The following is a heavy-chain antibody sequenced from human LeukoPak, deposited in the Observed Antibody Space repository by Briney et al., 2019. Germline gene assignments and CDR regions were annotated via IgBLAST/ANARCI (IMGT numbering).Heavy chain of an antibody. V-gene: IGHV3-74*01. Sequence: GGSLRLSCAASGFTFSSYWMHWVRQAPGKGLVWVSRINSDGSSTSYADSVKGRFTISRDNAKNTLYLQMNSLRAEDTAVYCCAREKFPEFGPRRGQGTLVTVSS. D-gene: IGHD3-10*01. J-gene: IGHJ4*02. CDR3: AREKFPEFGPR. CDR1: GFTFSSYW. CDR2: INSDGSST.